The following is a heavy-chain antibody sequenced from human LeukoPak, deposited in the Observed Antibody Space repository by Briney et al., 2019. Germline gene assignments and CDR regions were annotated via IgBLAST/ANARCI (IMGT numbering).Heavy chain of an antibody. CDR1: GFTFDDYA. D-gene: IGHD3-3*02. CDR2: ISGDGGST. CDR3: AKVIGFLEWLTPYDAFDI. Sequence: PGGSLRLSCAASGFTFDDYAMHWVRQAPGKGLEWASLISGDGGSTYYADSVKGRFTISRDNSKNSLYLQMNSLRTEDTALYYCAKVIGFLEWLTPYDAFDIWGQGTMVTVSS. V-gene: IGHV3-43*02. J-gene: IGHJ3*02.